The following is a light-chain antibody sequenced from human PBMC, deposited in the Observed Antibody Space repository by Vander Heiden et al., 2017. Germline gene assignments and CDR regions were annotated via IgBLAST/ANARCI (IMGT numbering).Light chain of an antibody. CDR1: QSLVYSDGNTY. Sequence: DVVMTQSPLSLPVTLGQPASISCRSSQSLVYSDGNTYLHWFQQRPGQSPRRLIYNVSNRDSGVPNRFSGSGSGTDFTLKISRVEAEDVGVYYCMQGTHWPRTFGQGTKVEIK. V-gene: IGKV2-30*01. CDR2: NVS. CDR3: MQGTHWPRT. J-gene: IGKJ1*01.